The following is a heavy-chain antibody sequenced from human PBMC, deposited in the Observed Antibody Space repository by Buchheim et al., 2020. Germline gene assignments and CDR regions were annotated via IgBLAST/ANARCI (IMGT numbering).Heavy chain of an antibody. Sequence: QVQLVQSGAEVKKPGASVKVSCKASGYTFTGYYMHWVRQAPGQGLEWMGWINPNSGGINYAQKFQGWVTMTRDTSISTAHMELSRLRSDDTAVYYCARDQPPTNGHMGYGWFDPWGQGTL. CDR1: GYTFTGYY. CDR2: INPNSGGI. CDR3: ARDQPPTNGHMGYGWFDP. D-gene: IGHD2-8*01. V-gene: IGHV1-2*04. J-gene: IGHJ5*02.